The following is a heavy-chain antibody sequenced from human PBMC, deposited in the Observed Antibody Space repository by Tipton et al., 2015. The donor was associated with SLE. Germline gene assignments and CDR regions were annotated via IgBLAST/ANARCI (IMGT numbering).Heavy chain of an antibody. CDR3: ARVAPAEVFDY. Sequence: TLSLTCNVSGVSVSSSSYCWGWIRQPPGKGLEWIAEIIHSGVTNYNPSLRSRVTISVDMSKSQVSLKLSSVTAADTAVYYCARVAPAEVFDYWGQGTLVTVSS. D-gene: IGHD2-2*01. CDR1: GVSVSSSSYC. V-gene: IGHV4-39*07. J-gene: IGHJ4*02. CDR2: IIHSGVT.